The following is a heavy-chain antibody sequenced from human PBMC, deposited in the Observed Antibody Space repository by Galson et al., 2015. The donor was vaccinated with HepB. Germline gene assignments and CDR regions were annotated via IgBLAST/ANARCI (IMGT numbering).Heavy chain of an antibody. D-gene: IGHD2-15*01. Sequence: SLKLSCEASGFTFSNFAMHWVRQAPGEGLEWVAVISKDGGTKHYADSVKGRFTFSRDNSKNTLYMQMGSLGIEDTALYYCAREIAVGRWHWFDPWGQGTLVTVSS. J-gene: IGHJ5*02. CDR1: GFTFSNFA. V-gene: IGHV3-30*04. CDR3: AREIAVGRWHWFDP. CDR2: ISKDGGTK.